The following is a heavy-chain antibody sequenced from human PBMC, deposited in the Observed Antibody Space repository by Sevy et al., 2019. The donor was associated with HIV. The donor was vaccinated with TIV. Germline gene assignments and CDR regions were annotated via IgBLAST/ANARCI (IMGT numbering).Heavy chain of an antibody. Sequence: GESLKISCAASGFTFSDYYMSWIRQAPGKGLGWVSSISSSGSTMYYEDSVKGRFTISRDNAKNSLYLQMNSLRAEDTAVYYRTKTNNWNYPGGMDVWGQGTTVTVSS. V-gene: IGHV3-11*01. J-gene: IGHJ6*02. D-gene: IGHD1-7*01. CDR1: GFTFSDYY. CDR2: ISSSGSTM. CDR3: TKTNNWNYPGGMDV.